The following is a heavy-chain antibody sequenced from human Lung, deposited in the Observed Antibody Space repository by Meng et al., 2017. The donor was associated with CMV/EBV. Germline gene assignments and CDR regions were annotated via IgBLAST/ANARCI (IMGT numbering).Heavy chain of an antibody. J-gene: IGHJ6*02. CDR2: ISYDGSNL. Sequence: GESLKISCAASGFTFSGYAMHWVRQAPGKGLEWVSVISYDGSNLHYTDSVKGRFTISGDNSGDTLYLQMNSLRPEDTATYYCAREYQYQLLQQGVDDYYHGLDAWGQGXTVTVSS. CDR1: GFTFSGYA. D-gene: IGHD2-2*01. V-gene: IGHV3-30*04. CDR3: AREYQYQLLQQGVDDYYHGLDA.